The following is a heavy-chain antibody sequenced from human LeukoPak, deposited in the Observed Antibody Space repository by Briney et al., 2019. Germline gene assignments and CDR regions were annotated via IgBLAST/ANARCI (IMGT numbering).Heavy chain of an antibody. CDR3: ARNLFETTVTTGTRVGYYYMDV. J-gene: IGHJ6*03. CDR1: GFTFSSYE. D-gene: IGHD4-17*01. V-gene: IGHV3-48*03. Sequence: GGSLRLSCAASGFTFSSYEMNWVRQAPGKGLEWVSYISSSGSTIYYADSVKGRFTISRDNAKNSLYLQMNSLRAEDTAVYYCARNLFETTVTTGTRVGYYYMDVWGKGTTVTVSS. CDR2: ISSSGSTI.